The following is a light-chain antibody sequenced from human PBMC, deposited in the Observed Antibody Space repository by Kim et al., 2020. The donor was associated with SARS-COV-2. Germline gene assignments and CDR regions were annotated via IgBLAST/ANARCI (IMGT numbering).Light chain of an antibody. CDR1: SLRSYY. V-gene: IGLV3-19*01. CDR2: GRN. CDR3: NSRDSTGKRWV. Sequence: ALGQIGKITCQGDSLRSYYASWYQQKPGQAPILVIYGRNNRPSGIPDRFSGSSSVNTASLTITGAQAEDEADYYCNSRDSTGKRWVFGTGTKVTVL. J-gene: IGLJ1*01.